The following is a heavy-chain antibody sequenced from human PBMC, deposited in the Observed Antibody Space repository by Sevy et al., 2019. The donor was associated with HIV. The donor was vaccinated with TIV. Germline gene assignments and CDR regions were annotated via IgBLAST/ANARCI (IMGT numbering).Heavy chain of an antibody. CDR2: IYYSGST. D-gene: IGHD2-2*01. V-gene: IGHV4-39*01. CDR3: ARLGGEDIVVVPAATYPDY. Sequence: SETLSLTCTVSGGSISSSSYYWGWIRQPPGKGLEWIGSIYYSGSTYYNPSLKSRVTISVDTSKNQFSLKLSSVTAADTAVYYCARLGGEDIVVVPAATYPDYWGQGTLVTVSS. CDR1: GGSISSSSYY. J-gene: IGHJ4*02.